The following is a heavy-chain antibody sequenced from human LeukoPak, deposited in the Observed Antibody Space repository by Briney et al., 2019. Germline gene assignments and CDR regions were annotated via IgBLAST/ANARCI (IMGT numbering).Heavy chain of an antibody. V-gene: IGHV4-39*07. J-gene: IGHJ4*02. D-gene: IGHD2-8*01. CDR3: ARSYGVGPPNFDY. CDR1: GGSISSSSYY. Sequence: PSETLSLTCTVSGGSISSSSYYWGWIRQPPGKGLEWIGSIYYSGSTYYNPSLKSRVTISVDTSKNQFSLKLSSVTAADTAVYYCARSYGVGPPNFDYWGQGTLVTVSS. CDR2: IYYSGST.